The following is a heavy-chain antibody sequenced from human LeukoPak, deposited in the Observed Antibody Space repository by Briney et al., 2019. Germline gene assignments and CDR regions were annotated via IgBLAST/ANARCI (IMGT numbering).Heavy chain of an antibody. CDR3: ARDPSYYDSSGYLRGDWYFDL. Sequence: SQTLSLTCAVSGGSISSGGYSWSWIRQPPGKGLEWIGYIYHGGSTYYNPSLKSRVTISVDRSKNQFSLKLSSVTAADTAVYYCARDPSYYDSSGYLRGDWYFDLWGRGTLVTVSS. D-gene: IGHD3-22*01. CDR1: GGSISSGGYS. J-gene: IGHJ2*01. V-gene: IGHV4-30-2*01. CDR2: IYHGGST.